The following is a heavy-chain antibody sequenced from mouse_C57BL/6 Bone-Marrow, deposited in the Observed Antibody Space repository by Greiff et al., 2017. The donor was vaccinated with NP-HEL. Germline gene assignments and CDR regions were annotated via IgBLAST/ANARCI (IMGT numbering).Heavy chain of an antibody. D-gene: IGHD1-1*01. J-gene: IGHJ2*01. Sequence: VKLQQSGAELVKPGASVKISCKASGYAFSSYWMNWVKQRPGKGLEWIGLIYPGDGDTNYNGKFKGKATLTADKSSSTAYMQLSSLTSEDSAVYFCARGNYYYGSSYNYWGQGTTLTVSS. CDR3: ARGNYYYGSSYNY. CDR1: GYAFSSYW. CDR2: IYPGDGDT. V-gene: IGHV1-80*01.